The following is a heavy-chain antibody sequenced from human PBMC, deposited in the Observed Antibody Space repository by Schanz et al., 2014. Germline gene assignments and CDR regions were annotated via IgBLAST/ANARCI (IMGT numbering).Heavy chain of an antibody. CDR2: IYNSGST. CDR3: ARGGIAAAGTRYFQH. J-gene: IGHJ1*01. D-gene: IGHD6-13*01. V-gene: IGHV4-4*07. CDR1: GGSISSYY. Sequence: QVQLQESGPGLVKPSETLSLTCTVSGGSISSYYWSWIRQPAGKGLEWIGRIYNSGSTNYNPSLKSRVPMSVDPSKNQFPLKLSSVPAADTAVYYCARGGIAAAGTRYFQHWGQGTLVTVSS.